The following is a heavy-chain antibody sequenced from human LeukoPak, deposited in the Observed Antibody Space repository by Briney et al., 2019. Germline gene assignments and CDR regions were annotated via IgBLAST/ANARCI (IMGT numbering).Heavy chain of an antibody. CDR3: ARGHYDYVWGSYRKNWFDP. J-gene: IGHJ5*02. CDR2: INHSGST. CDR1: GFTFSTYA. V-gene: IGHV4-34*01. D-gene: IGHD3-16*02. Sequence: GSLRLSCAASGFTFSTYAMSWVRQPPGKGLEWIGEINHSGSTNYNPSLKSRVTISVDTSKNQFSLKLSSVTAADTAVYYCARGHYDYVWGSYRKNWFDPWGQGTLVTVSS.